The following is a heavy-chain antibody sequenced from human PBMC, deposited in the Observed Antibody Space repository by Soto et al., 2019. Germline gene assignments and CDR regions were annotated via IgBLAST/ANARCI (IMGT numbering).Heavy chain of an antibody. CDR2: ISYDGSNK. CDR3: AKARYYYDSSGYYDY. Sequence: PGGSLRLSCAASGFTFSSYGMHWVRQAPGKGLEWVAVISYDGSNKYYADSVKGRFTISRDNSKNTLYLQMNSLRAEDTAVYYCAKARYYYDSSGYYDYWGQGTLVTVSS. D-gene: IGHD3-22*01. J-gene: IGHJ4*02. CDR1: GFTFSSYG. V-gene: IGHV3-30*18.